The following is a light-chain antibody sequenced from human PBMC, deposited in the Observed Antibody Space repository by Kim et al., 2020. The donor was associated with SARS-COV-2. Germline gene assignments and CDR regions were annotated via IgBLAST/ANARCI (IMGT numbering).Light chain of an antibody. V-gene: IGLV1-40*01. CDR1: RSTNGPNYV. CDR3: QSYDSSLSGSGV. Sequence: PLSGTGSRSTNGPNYVVHWSHHLPGTAPTLLIYANSNRPSGVPDRFSGSKSGTSASLAISGLQAEDGADYYCQSYDSSLSGSGVFGTGTKVTVL. CDR2: ANS. J-gene: IGLJ1*01.